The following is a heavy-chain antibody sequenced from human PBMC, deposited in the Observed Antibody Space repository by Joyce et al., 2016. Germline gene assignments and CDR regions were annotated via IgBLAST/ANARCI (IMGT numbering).Heavy chain of an antibody. CDR3: ARGGLVYDYSMDV. CDR2: ISGDRRVI. D-gene: IGHD2-21*01. CDR1: GFMFSTSS. V-gene: IGHV3-21*02. Sequence: EVQLVESGGGLVRPGGSLKISCAASGFMFSTSSMSWFRQAPGKGLECVSAISGDRRVIFHAASVRGRFTVSRDNAENSLYLQMKSLRVEDTAVYFCARGGLVYDYSMDVWGQGNTVIVSS. J-gene: IGHJ6*02.